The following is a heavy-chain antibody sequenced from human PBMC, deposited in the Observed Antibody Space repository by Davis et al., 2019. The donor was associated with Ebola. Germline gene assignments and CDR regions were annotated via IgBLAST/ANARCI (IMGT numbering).Heavy chain of an antibody. CDR3: ARANDYYDSNGAFDI. D-gene: IGHD3-22*01. CDR2: INSDGSST. V-gene: IGHV3-74*01. Sequence: GESLKISCAASGFTFSSYWMHWVRQAPGKGLVWVSRINSDGSSTSYADSVKGRFTISRDNAKNTLYLQMNSLRAEDTAVYYCARANDYYDSNGAFDIWGQGTMVTVSS. J-gene: IGHJ3*02. CDR1: GFTFSSYW.